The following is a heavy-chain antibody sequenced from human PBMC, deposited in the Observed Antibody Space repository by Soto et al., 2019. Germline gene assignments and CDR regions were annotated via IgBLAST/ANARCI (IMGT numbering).Heavy chain of an antibody. CDR2: INPGDSDV. V-gene: IGHV5-51*01. CDR3: ARTDYTQRVWYHRYDI. CDR1: DYTFAAYC. D-gene: IGHD2-8*01. Sequence: GESLKISCKGFDYTFAAYCIGWVRQMPWKGLEWMGIINPGDSDVRYSPPFEGQVTISADKSINTAYLQWSSLKASDTAMYYCARTDYTQRVWYHRYDIWGQGTMITVSS. J-gene: IGHJ3*02.